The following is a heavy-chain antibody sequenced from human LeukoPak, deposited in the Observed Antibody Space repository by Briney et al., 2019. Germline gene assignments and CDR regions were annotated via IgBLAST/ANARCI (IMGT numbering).Heavy chain of an antibody. Sequence: GGALRLSCAPSGFTFCIYGMHCVRQAPGEGLGWVAVIWYVGSNKYYVASVKGRFTLSRDNSKTKLYLQMNSLSAKDTAVYYCARKYGSGRPLDYWGQGSMVTVSS. CDR3: ARKYGSGRPLDY. CDR2: IWYVGSNK. J-gene: IGHJ4*02. V-gene: IGHV3-33*01. D-gene: IGHD3-10*01. CDR1: GFTFCIYG.